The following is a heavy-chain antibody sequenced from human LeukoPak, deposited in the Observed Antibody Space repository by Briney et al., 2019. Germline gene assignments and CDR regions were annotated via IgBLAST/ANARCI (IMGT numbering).Heavy chain of an antibody. V-gene: IGHV1-2*02. CDR1: GYTFTGYY. J-gene: IGHJ6*03. Sequence: LEASVKVSXKASGYTFTGYYMHWVRQAPGQGLEWMGWINPNSGGTNYAQKFQGRVTMTRDTSISTAYMELSRLRSDDTAVYYCARYSVRDYYYYYMDVWGKGTTVTVSS. CDR3: ARYSVRDYYYYYMDV. D-gene: IGHD2-21*01. CDR2: INPNSGGT.